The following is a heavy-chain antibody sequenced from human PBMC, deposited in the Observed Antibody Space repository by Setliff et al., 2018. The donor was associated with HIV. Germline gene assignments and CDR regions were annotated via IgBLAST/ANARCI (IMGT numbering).Heavy chain of an antibody. J-gene: IGHJ6*03. CDR1: GGTFRTYA. CDR2: IIPMLRVA. Sequence: SVKVSCKASGGTFRTYAISWVRQAPGQGLEWMGGIIPMLRVAKYAQDLQDRVTITADKSTGTAYMELSGLRSEDTAVYYCATARRDYYDRGRRSHYYIDVWGKGTTVTV. CDR3: ATARRDYYDRGRRSHYYIDV. D-gene: IGHD3-22*01. V-gene: IGHV1-69*10.